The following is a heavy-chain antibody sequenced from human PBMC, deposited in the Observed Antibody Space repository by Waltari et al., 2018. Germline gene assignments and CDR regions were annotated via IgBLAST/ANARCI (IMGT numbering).Heavy chain of an antibody. CDR3: AKEAQDYDFWSGYSPFDY. V-gene: IGHV3-23*04. CDR2: ISGSGGST. CDR1: GFTFSSYA. Sequence: EVQLVESGVGLVQPGGSLRLSCAASGFTFSSYAMSWVRQAPGKGLEWVSAISGSGGSTYYADSVKGRFTISRDNSKNTLYLQMNSLRAEDTAVYYCAKEAQDYDFWSGYSPFDYWGQGTLVTVSS. D-gene: IGHD3-3*01. J-gene: IGHJ4*02.